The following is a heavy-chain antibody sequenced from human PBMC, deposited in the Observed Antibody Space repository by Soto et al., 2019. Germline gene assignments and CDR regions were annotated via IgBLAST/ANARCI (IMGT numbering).Heavy chain of an antibody. V-gene: IGHV3-23*01. D-gene: IGHD3-9*01. Sequence: PGGSLRLSCAASGFTFSSYAMSWVRQAPGKGLEWVSAISGSAGSTYYADSEKGRFTISRDNSENTLYLQMNSLRAEDTAVYFFAKTKTYYDILTGYSHGPFDYWGQGTLVTVSS. CDR1: GFTFSSYA. CDR3: AKTKTYYDILTGYSHGPFDY. J-gene: IGHJ4*02. CDR2: ISGSAGST.